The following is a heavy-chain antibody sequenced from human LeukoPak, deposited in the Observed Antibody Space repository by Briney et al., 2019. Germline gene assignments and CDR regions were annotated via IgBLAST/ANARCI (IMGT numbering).Heavy chain of an antibody. CDR3: ARLRYSSSWEYGYYYGTDV. V-gene: IGHV1-69*01. CDR1: GGTFSSYA. CDR2: IIPIFGTA. D-gene: IGHD6-13*01. J-gene: IGHJ6*02. Sequence: GSSVKVSCKASGGTFSSYAISWVRQAPGQGLEWMGGIIPIFGTANYAQKFQGRVTITADESTSTAYMELSSLRSEDTAVYYCARLRYSSSWEYGYYYGTDVWGQGTTVTVSS.